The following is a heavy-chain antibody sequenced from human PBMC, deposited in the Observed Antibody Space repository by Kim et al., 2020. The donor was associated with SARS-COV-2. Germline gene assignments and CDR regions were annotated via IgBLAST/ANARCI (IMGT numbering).Heavy chain of an antibody. J-gene: IGHJ4*02. V-gene: IGHV3-21*01. Sequence: GGSLTLSCAASGFSFSNYAMNWARQSPGKGLEWVSAISPDGASIFDSDSVKGRFTISRDSATDSVFLHMTDLRAEDTAVYYCARGYRETGFDSWGQGTLV. CDR1: GFSFSNYA. CDR3: ARGYRETGFDS. CDR2: ISPDGASI. D-gene: IGHD5-18*01.